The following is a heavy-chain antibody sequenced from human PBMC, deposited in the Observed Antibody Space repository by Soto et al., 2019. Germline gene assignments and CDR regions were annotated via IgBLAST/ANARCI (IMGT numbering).Heavy chain of an antibody. CDR1: GGSISSGDYY. Sequence: SETLSLTCTVSGGSISSGDYYWSWISQPPGKGLEWIGYIYYSGSTYYNPSLKSRVTISVDTSKNQFSLKLSSVTAADTAVYYCARAFDILTRYYFDYWGQGTLVTVS. J-gene: IGHJ4*02. CDR2: IYYSGST. CDR3: ARAFDILTRYYFDY. D-gene: IGHD3-9*01. V-gene: IGHV4-30-4*01.